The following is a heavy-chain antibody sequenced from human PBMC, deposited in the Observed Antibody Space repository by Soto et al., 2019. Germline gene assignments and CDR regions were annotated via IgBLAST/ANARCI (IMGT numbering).Heavy chain of an antibody. CDR1: GFTFSSYS. CDR3: ARWGLGVVISDY. J-gene: IGHJ4*02. CDR2: IPNSGGAI. V-gene: IGHV3-48*04. D-gene: IGHD3-3*01. Sequence: GGSLRLSCAASGFTFSSYSMTWIRQAPGKGLEWVSYIPNSGGAIYYADSVKGRFTISRDNAKDSLYLQMNSLRAEDTAVYYCARWGLGVVISDYWGQGTLVTVSS.